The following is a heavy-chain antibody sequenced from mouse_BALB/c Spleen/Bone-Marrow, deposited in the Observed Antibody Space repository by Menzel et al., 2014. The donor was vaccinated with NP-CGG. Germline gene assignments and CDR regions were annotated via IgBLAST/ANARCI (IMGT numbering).Heavy chain of an antibody. V-gene: IGHV1-80*01. D-gene: IGHD1-1*01. CDR3: AGSTPLAY. Sequence: VQLQQSGAELVRPGSSVKISCKASGYAFSCSWMNWVKQRPGQGLEWIGQIYPGDDDTNYSGKFKGRATLTADKSSGTAYMQLSSLTSEDSAVYFCAGSTPLAYWGQGTLVTVSA. CDR2: IYPGDDDT. CDR1: GYAFSCSW. J-gene: IGHJ3*01.